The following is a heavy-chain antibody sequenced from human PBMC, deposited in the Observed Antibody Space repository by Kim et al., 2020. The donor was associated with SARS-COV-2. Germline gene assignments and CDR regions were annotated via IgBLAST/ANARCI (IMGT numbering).Heavy chain of an antibody. CDR3: ARSYGSGSSYDY. V-gene: IGHV1-69*04. CDR1: GGTFSSYA. D-gene: IGHD3-10*01. CDR2: IIPILGIA. Sequence: SVKVSCKASGGTFSSYAISWVRQAPGQGLEWMGRIIPILGIANYAQKFQGRVTITADKSTSTAYMELSSLRSEDTAVYYCARSYGSGSSYDYWGQGTLVTVSS. J-gene: IGHJ4*02.